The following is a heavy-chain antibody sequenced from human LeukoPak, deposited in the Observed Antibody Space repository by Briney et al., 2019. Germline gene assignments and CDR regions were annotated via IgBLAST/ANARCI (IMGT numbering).Heavy chain of an antibody. CDR3: AKGYNWHFDY. CDR1: GFTVSTNY. D-gene: IGHD5-24*01. V-gene: IGHV3-53*01. Sequence: PGGSLRLSCAVSGFTVSTNYLTWVRQVPGRGLEWVSYMYSNGATFYADSVKGRFTISRDSSRNTLYLQMNSLRVEDTAVYYCAKGYNWHFDYWGQGTLVTVSS. CDR2: MYSNGAT. J-gene: IGHJ4*02.